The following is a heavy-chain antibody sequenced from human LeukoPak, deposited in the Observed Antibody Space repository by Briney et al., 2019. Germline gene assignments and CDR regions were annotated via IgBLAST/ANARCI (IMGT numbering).Heavy chain of an antibody. Sequence: GGSLRLSCAASGFTFSSYSMNWVRQAPGKGLEWVSYISSSSSTIYYADSVKGRFTISRDNAKNSLYLQMNSLRAEDTAVYYCARSGITMVRGVIIGRDYYYYGMDVWGQGTTVTVSS. CDR3: ARSGITMVRGVIIGRDYYYYGMDV. J-gene: IGHJ6*02. V-gene: IGHV3-48*01. D-gene: IGHD3-10*01. CDR1: GFTFSSYS. CDR2: ISSSSSTI.